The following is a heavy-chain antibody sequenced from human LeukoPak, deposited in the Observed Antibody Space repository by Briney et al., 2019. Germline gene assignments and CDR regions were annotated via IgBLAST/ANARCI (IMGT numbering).Heavy chain of an antibody. V-gene: IGHV1-2*02. CDR3: AREGPSDGVGGDYYDSSGYYSY. CDR2: INPNSGGT. Sequence: GASVKVSCKASGYTFTGYYMHWVRQAPGQGLEWMGWINPNSGGTNYAQKFQGRVTMTRDMSTSTVYMELSRLRSEDTAVYYCAREGPSDGVGGDYYDSSGYYSYWGQGTLVTVSS. D-gene: IGHD3-22*01. CDR1: GYTFTGYY. J-gene: IGHJ4*02.